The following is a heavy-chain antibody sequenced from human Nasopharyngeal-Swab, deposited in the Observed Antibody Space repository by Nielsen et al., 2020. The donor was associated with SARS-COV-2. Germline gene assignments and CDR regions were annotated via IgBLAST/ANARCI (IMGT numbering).Heavy chain of an antibody. CDR1: GYTFTNFD. J-gene: IGHJ5*02. Sequence: ASVKVSCKTSGYTFTNFDISWVRQAPGQGLEWMGWISIYSGNTKLTQNLQGRATMTTDTWTSTAYLELRNLRSDDTAVYYCASVPPWRSEPDHWGQGTLVTVSS. V-gene: IGHV1-18*04. CDR2: ISIYSGNT. D-gene: IGHD1-26*01. CDR3: ASVPPWRSEPDH.